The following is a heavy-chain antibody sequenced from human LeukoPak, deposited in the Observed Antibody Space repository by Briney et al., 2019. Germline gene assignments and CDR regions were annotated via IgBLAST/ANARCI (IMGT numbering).Heavy chain of an antibody. V-gene: IGHV3-23*01. CDR3: ARARYCSSTSCYLDY. Sequence: GGSLRLSCAASGFTFSTYAMSWVRQAPGKGLEWVSGISGSGGSTYYADSVRGRFTISRDNSKNTLYLQMDSLIAEDTALYYCARARYCSSTSCYLDYWGQGTLVTVSS. J-gene: IGHJ4*02. CDR2: ISGSGGST. D-gene: IGHD2-2*01. CDR1: GFTFSTYA.